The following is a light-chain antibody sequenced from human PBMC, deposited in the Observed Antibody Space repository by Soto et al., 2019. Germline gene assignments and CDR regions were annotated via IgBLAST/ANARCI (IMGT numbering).Light chain of an antibody. V-gene: IGKV3-15*01. CDR2: GAS. CDR3: QQYKNWPL. J-gene: IGKJ5*01. CDR1: HSVNSH. Sequence: MMMTQSPATLSVSPGEGVTLSCRTSHSVNSHVAWYQQKPGQAPRLLLYGASTRATGIPVRFSGSRFGTEFTLTISSLQSEDFAVYYCQQYKNWPLFGQGTRLEIK.